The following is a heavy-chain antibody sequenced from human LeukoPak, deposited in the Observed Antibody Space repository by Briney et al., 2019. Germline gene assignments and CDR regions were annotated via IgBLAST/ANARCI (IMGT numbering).Heavy chain of an antibody. CDR1: GGSFSGYY. Sequence: MASETLSLTCAVYGGSFSGYYWSWIRQPPGKGLEWIGEINHSGSTNYNPSLKSRLTISVDTSKNQFSLKLSSVTAADTAVYYCAQNHYGPGSYSVHFDSWGQGTLVTVSS. J-gene: IGHJ4*02. D-gene: IGHD3-10*01. CDR2: INHSGST. CDR3: AQNHYGPGSYSVHFDS. V-gene: IGHV4-34*01.